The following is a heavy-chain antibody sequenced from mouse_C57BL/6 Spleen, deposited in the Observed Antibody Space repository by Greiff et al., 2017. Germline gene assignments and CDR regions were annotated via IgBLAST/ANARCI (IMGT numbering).Heavy chain of an antibody. CDR3: ARSDDGYSPDSMDE. D-gene: IGHD2-3*01. V-gene: IGHV1-26*01. J-gene: IGHJ4*01. Sequence: EVQLQQSRPELVKPGASVKISCKASGYTFTDYYMNWVKQSPGQSLEWIGDINPNNGGTSYNQKFKGKATLTVDKSSSTAYMELRSLTSEDSAVYYCARSDDGYSPDSMDEGGEGTSVTVST. CDR1: GYTFTDYY. CDR2: INPNNGGT.